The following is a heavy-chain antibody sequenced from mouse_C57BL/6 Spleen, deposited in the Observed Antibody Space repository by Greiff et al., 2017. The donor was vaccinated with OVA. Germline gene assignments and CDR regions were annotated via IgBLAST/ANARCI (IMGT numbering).Heavy chain of an antibody. D-gene: IGHD4-1*01. V-gene: IGHV1-82*01. Sequence: SGPELVKPGASVKISCKASGYAFSSSWMNWVKQRPGKGLEWIGRIYPGDGDTNYNGKFKGKATLTADKSSSTAYMQLSSLTSEDSAVYFCARGSGGAMDYWGQGTSVTVSS. J-gene: IGHJ4*01. CDR3: ARGSGGAMDY. CDR2: IYPGDGDT. CDR1: GYAFSSSW.